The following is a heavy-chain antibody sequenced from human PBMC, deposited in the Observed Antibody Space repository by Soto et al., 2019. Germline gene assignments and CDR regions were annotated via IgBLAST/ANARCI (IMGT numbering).Heavy chain of an antibody. CDR1: GFTFSSYG. D-gene: IGHD1-26*01. J-gene: IGHJ6*02. CDR3: AKDVVVGATTGLGDYYYYGMDV. V-gene: IGHV3-30*18. Sequence: GGSLRLSCAASGFTFSSYGMHWVRQAPGKGLEWVAVISYDGSNKYYADSVKGRFTISRDNSKNTLYLQMNSLRAEDTAVYYCAKDVVVGATTGLGDYYYYGMDVWGQGTSVTVFS. CDR2: ISYDGSNK.